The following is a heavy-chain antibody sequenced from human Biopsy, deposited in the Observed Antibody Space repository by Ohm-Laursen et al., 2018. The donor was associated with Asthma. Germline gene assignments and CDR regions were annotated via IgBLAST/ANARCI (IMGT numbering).Heavy chain of an antibody. V-gene: IGHV3-30-3*01. CDR2: GGSYYDGGLK. D-gene: IGHD3-3*01. Sequence: SLRLSCAASGFTFRSYAMHWVRQAPGEGLEWVAVGGSYYDGGLKYYADSVNGRFTVSRDDSKNTLYLQMNSLRPDDTAVYYCARDVMEWYLPAFDFWGQGTLVTVSS. CDR3: ARDVMEWYLPAFDF. CDR1: GFTFRSYA. J-gene: IGHJ4*02.